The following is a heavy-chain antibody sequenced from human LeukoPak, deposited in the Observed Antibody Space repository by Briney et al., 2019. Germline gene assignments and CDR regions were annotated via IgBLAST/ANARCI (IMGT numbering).Heavy chain of an antibody. D-gene: IGHD1-7*01. CDR1: GGSISSSSYY. J-gene: IGHJ3*02. V-gene: IGHV4-39*07. CDR3: ARGGPRPNWNYVLSAFDI. Sequence: SETLSLTCTVSGGSISSSSYYWGWIRQPPGKGLEWIGSIYYSGSTYYNPSLKSRVTISVDTSKNQFSLKLSSVTAADTAVYYCARGGPRPNWNYVLSAFDIWGQGTMVTVSS. CDR2: IYYSGST.